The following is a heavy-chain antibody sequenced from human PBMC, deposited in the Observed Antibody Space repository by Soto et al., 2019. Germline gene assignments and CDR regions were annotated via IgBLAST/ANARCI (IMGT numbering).Heavy chain of an antibody. CDR2: ISSHGRDI. CDR3: ARGAALAGKLDL. D-gene: IGHD6-19*01. J-gene: IGHJ4*02. CDR1: GFTFTSDS. V-gene: IGHV3-21*06. Sequence: EVQLVESGGGLVKPGGSVRLSCEASGFTFTSDSMTWVRQAPGKGLEWVSSISSHGRDIFYADSVKGRFTISRDNAKDSLHLLMNSLTGEDSAVYYCARGAALAGKLDLWGQGTLVTVSS.